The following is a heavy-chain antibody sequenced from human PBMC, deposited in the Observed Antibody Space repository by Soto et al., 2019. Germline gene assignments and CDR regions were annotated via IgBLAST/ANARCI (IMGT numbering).Heavy chain of an antibody. CDR1: GFTFSNFA. J-gene: IGHJ4*02. V-gene: IGHV3-23*01. CDR2: ISSTGATS. Sequence: EVKLLESGGGLVQPGGSLRLSCAASGFTFSNFAMSWVRQAPGKGLEWVSAISSTGATSYYADSVEGRFTISRDSSRDMLYLQMDSLRVEDTAVYYCAQDSTGHYIGYFGHWGKGTLVTVSA. D-gene: IGHD3-9*01. CDR3: AQDSTGHYIGYFGH.